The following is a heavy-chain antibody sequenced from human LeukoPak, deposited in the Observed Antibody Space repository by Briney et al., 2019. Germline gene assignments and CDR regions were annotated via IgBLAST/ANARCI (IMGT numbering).Heavy chain of an antibody. D-gene: IGHD3-10*02. CDR2: ISWNSGSV. CDR3: AELGITMIGGV. V-gene: IGHV3-9*01. J-gene: IGHJ6*04. CDR1: GFTFDDYA. Sequence: GGSLRLSCAASGFTFDDYAMNWVRQVPGKGLEWVSGISWNSGSVGYADSVKGRFTISRDNAKNSLYLQMNSLRAEDTAVYYCAELGITMIGGVWGKGTTVTISS.